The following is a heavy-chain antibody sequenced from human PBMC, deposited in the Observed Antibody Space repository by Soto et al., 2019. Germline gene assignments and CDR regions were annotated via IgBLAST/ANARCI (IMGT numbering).Heavy chain of an antibody. J-gene: IGHJ4*02. V-gene: IGHV1-18*01. D-gene: IGHD2-21*02. Sequence: QVQLVQSGAEVKKPGASVKVSCKASGYTFTNFGISWVRQAPGQGLEWMGWISAYNGNTNYAQNFQGRVTMTTDTAPSTAYMALRGPRSDDTAVYYCARGVTPIDSWGQGTLVTVSS. CDR1: GYTFTNFG. CDR2: ISAYNGNT. CDR3: ARGVTPIDS.